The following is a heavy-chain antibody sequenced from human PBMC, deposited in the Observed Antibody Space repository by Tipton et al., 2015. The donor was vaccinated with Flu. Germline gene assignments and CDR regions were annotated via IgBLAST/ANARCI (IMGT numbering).Heavy chain of an antibody. CDR3: ARDLAVWRY. D-gene: IGHD3-16*01. V-gene: IGHV3-7*01. Sequence: QLVQSGGGLVQPGGSLRLSCAASGFSFSTYWMSWVRQAPGKGPEWVANIKPDGSEKYYVDAVEGRFTISRDNAKNSLYLHMNTLRVEDTAVYYCARDLAVWRYWGQGSLVVVSS. J-gene: IGHJ4*02. CDR1: GFSFSTYW. CDR2: IKPDGSEK.